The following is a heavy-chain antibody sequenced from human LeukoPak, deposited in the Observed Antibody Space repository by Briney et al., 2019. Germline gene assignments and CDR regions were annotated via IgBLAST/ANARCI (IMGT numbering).Heavy chain of an antibody. CDR1: GGSFSGYY. CDR2: INHSGST. D-gene: IGHD2-15*01. V-gene: IGHV4-34*01. CDR3: ARLYCSGGRCYLGHFDY. J-gene: IGHJ4*02. Sequence: PSETLSLTCAVYGGSFSGYYWSWIRQPPGKGLEWIGEINHSGSTNYNPSLKSRVTISVDMSNKQFSLKLSSVTAADTAVYYCARLYCSGGRCYLGHFDYWGQGTLVTVAS.